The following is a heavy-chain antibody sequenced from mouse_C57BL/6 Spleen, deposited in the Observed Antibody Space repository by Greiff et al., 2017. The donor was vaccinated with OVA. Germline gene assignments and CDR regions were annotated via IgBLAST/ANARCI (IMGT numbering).Heavy chain of an antibody. CDR3: ARSPYYYGSSPYWYFDV. J-gene: IGHJ1*03. CDR2: INPNNGGT. V-gene: IGHV1-26*01. CDR1: GYTFTDYY. Sequence: VQLQQSGPELVKPGASVKISCKASGYTFTDYYMNWVKQSHGKSLEWIGDINPNNGGTSYNQKFKGKATLTVDKSSSTAYMELRSLTSEDSAVYYCARSPYYYGSSPYWYFDVWGTGTTVTVSS. D-gene: IGHD1-1*01.